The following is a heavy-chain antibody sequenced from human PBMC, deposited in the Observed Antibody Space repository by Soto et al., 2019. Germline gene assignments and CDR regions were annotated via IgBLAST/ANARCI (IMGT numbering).Heavy chain of an antibody. V-gene: IGHV1-2*02. Sequence: ASVKVSCKAPGYTFTTYFMHWVRQAPGQGLEWMGIINPSGGDTEYAQNFQGRVTMTRDTSFNLVYMEMSGLMSDDTAVYYCARDARGTRGFDEMDIWGQGTTVTVSS. CDR2: INPSGGDT. CDR1: GYTFTTYF. CDR3: ARDARGTRGFDEMDI. J-gene: IGHJ6*02. D-gene: IGHD3-9*01.